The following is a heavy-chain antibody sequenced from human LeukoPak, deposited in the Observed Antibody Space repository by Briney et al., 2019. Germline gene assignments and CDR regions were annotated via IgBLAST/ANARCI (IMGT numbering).Heavy chain of an antibody. V-gene: IGHV3-15*01. CDR2: IKSKTDGGTT. D-gene: IGHD3-22*01. Sequence: GGSLRLSCAASGFTFSNAWMSWVRQAPGKGLEWVGRIKSKTDGGTTDYAAPVKGRFTISRDDSKNTLYLQMNSLKTEDTAVYYCTTGTRNYYDGSGKPRYYYYYMDVWGKGTTVTVSS. J-gene: IGHJ6*03. CDR1: GFTFSNAW. CDR3: TTGTRNYYDGSGKPRYYYYYMDV.